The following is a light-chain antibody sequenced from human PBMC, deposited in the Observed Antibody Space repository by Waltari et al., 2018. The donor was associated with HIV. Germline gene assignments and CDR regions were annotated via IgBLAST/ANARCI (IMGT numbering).Light chain of an antibody. CDR1: SSTLGEHY. V-gene: IGLV1-51*02. J-gene: IGLJ2*01. CDR3: GRWHSGLSAGVV. CDR2: EKN. Sequence: QSVLTQPPSVSAAPGQKVTVSCSGSSSTLGEHYVSWYQQLPGTAPKLLIYEKNRRPSGMPGRFSGSKSGASATLAITGRQSGDEADYYSGRWHSGLSAGVVFGGGTKLTVL.